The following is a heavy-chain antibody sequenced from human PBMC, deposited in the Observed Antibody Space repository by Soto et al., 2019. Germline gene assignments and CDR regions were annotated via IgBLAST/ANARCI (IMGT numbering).Heavy chain of an antibody. CDR3: ARESGSYSGIDY. V-gene: IGHV1-8*01. J-gene: IGHJ4*02. Sequence: GASVKVSCKPSGYTFTSYDINWVRQATGQGLEWMGWMNPNSGNTGYAQKLQGRVTLTTEISTSTVYMEVRSLRSDDTAVYYCARESGSYSGIDYWGQGTLVTVSS. D-gene: IGHD1-26*01. CDR1: GYTFTSYD. CDR2: MNPNSGNT.